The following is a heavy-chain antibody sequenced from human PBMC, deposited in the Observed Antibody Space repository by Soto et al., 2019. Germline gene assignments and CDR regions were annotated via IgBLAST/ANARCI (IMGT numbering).Heavy chain of an antibody. CDR3: ERGGSGYIFA. V-gene: IGHV3-74*01. CDR2: ISSDGSST. D-gene: IGHD5-18*01. J-gene: IGHJ5*02. Sequence: RQAPGKGPMWLSRISSDGSSTNYADSVKGRFTISRDNAKNTLYLQMYSLRAEDTAVYYCERGGSGYIFAWGQGTLVTV.